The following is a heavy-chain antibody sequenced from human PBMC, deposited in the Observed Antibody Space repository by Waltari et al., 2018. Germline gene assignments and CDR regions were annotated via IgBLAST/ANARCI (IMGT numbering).Heavy chain of an antibody. CDR2: IDPSDSFR. CDR3: VRHRTTYPLEIDY. Sequence: EVQLVQSGAEVKKPEESLRISCEGSGYSFTSHWISWVRQMPGKGLELVGRIDPSDSFRNSGPAFEGHVTISVDQSLRTAYLQWDSLKASDTAIYYCVRHRTTYPLEIDYWGQGTLVTVSS. CDR1: GYSFTSHW. D-gene: IGHD2-2*01. V-gene: IGHV5-10-1*01. J-gene: IGHJ4*02.